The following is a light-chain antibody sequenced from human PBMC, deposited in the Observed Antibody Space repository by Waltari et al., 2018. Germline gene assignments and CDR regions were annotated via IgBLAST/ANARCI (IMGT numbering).Light chain of an antibody. CDR3: SSYTSSSTWV. CDR1: SRDFGAYNY. Sequence: QSARTQPASVFGFLGQWITLPCTEPSRDFGAYNYSSCYQQHPGKAPKLMIFDVSKRPSGVSSRFSGSKSGNTASLTISGLQAEDEADYYCSSYTSSSTWVFGGGTKLTVL. CDR2: DVS. J-gene: IGLJ3*02. V-gene: IGLV2-14*01.